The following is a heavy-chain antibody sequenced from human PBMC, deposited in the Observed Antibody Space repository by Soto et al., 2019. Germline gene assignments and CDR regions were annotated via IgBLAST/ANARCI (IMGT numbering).Heavy chain of an antibody. CDR1: GFTFSSYA. D-gene: IGHD3-3*01. CDR3: AKSPEWPNRYFDY. Sequence: EMQLLESGGGLVQPGGSLRLSCAASGFTFSSYAMVWVRQAPGKGLERVSTITANSGSTAYGDSVKGRFTISRDSSKSTLYLQMNSLRVEDTAAYYCAKSPEWPNRYFDYWGQGTLVTVSS. V-gene: IGHV3-23*01. CDR2: ITANSGST. J-gene: IGHJ4*02.